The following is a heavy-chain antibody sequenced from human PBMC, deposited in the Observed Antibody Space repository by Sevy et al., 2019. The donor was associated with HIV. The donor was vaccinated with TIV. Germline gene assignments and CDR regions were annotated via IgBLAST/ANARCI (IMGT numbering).Heavy chain of an antibody. CDR1: GYTFTGYY. Sequence: ASVKVSCKASGYTFTGYYMHWVRQAPGQGLEWMGWINPNSGGTNYAQKFQGRVTMTRGTSISTAYMELSRLRSDDTAVYYCATDPGIAVAGTDYYYGMDVWGQGTTVTVSS. V-gene: IGHV1-2*02. CDR2: INPNSGGT. CDR3: ATDPGIAVAGTDYYYGMDV. J-gene: IGHJ6*02. D-gene: IGHD6-19*01.